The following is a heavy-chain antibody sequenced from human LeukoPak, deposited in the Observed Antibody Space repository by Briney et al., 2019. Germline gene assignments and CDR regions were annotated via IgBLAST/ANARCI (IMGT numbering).Heavy chain of an antibody. Sequence: GRSLRLSCAASGFTFSSYGMHWVRQAPGKGLEWVAVISYDGSNKYYADSVKGRFTISRDNSKNTLYLQMYSLRAEDTAVYYCAKLCSTSCYGSGSLIDYWGQGTLVTVSS. CDR2: ISYDGSNK. V-gene: IGHV3-30*18. CDR1: GFTFSSYG. J-gene: IGHJ4*02. D-gene: IGHD2-2*01. CDR3: AKLCSTSCYGSGSLIDY.